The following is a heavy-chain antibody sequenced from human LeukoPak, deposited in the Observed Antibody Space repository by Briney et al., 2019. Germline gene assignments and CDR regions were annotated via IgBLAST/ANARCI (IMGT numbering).Heavy chain of an antibody. J-gene: IGHJ4*02. CDR1: GFTFSSYG. CDR2: IRYDGSNK. V-gene: IGHV3-30*02. Sequence: GGSLRLSCAASGFTFSSYGMHWVRQAPGKGLEWVAFIRYDGSNKYYADSVKGRFTISRDNSKNTLYLQMNSLRAEDTAVYYCARWVCSSTSCYYFDYWGQGTLVTVSS. D-gene: IGHD2-2*01. CDR3: ARWVCSSTSCYYFDY.